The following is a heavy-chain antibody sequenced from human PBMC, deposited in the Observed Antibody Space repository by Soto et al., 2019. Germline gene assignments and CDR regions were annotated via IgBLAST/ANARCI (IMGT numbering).Heavy chain of an antibody. D-gene: IGHD3-10*01. CDR3: AKDNGGGSGSYYNVPPPFDY. J-gene: IGHJ4*02. CDR1: GFTFSSYA. Sequence: GGSLRLSCAASGFTFSSYAMSWVRQAPGKGLEWVSAISGSGGSTYYADSVKGRFTISRDNSKNTLYLQMNSLRAEDTAVYYCAKDNGGGSGSYYNVPPPFDYWGQGTLVTVSS. V-gene: IGHV3-23*01. CDR2: ISGSGGST.